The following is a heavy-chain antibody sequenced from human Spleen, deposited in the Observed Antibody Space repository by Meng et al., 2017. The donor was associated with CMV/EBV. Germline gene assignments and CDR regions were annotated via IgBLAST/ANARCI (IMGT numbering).Heavy chain of an antibody. Sequence: GESLKISCAASGFSFNTYALHWVRQAPGKGQEWVAVISYDGRIKFYADSVKGRFTISRDNSKNTLFMQMNSLRAEDTAVYYCAREHHSNSRGFDPWGQGTLVTVSS. CDR2: ISYDGRIK. J-gene: IGHJ5*02. V-gene: IGHV3-30*04. CDR1: GFSFNTYA. CDR3: AREHHSNSRGFDP. D-gene: IGHD4-11*01.